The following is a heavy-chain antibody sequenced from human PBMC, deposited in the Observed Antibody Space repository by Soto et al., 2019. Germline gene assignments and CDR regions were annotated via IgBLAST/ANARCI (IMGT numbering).Heavy chain of an antibody. J-gene: IGHJ4*01. CDR3: ARAFSGSYPNFDY. V-gene: IGHV3-30*09. D-gene: IGHD1-26*01. CDR2: ITYDGANG. CDR1: GFIFRSYA. Sequence: GGSLRLSCLASGFIFRSYAMHWVRQAPGKGLEWVAVITYDGANGYYADSIRGRFAISRDNSKSTLFLQMNSLRPEDTAVYYCARAFSGSYPNFDYWGQGTLVTVSS.